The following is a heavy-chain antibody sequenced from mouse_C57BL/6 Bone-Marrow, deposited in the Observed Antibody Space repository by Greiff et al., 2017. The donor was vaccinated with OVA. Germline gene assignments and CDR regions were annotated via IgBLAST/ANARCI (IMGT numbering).Heavy chain of an antibody. CDR3: TRGYSNYYAMDC. V-gene: IGHV1-15*01. Sequence: VQLQQSGAELVRPGASVTLSCKASGYTFTDYEMHWVKQTPVHGLEWIGAIDPETGGTAYNQKFKGKGILTADKSYSKAYMELRSLTSEDSAVYYCTRGYSNYYAMDCWGRGASVTVSS. CDR1: GYTFTDYE. J-gene: IGHJ4*01. D-gene: IGHD2-5*01. CDR2: IDPETGGT.